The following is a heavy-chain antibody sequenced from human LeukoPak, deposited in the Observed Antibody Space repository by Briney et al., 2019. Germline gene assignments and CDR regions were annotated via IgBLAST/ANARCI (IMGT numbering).Heavy chain of an antibody. Sequence: WGSLRLSCAASGFTFTTYDMSWVRQAPGKGLEWVSAIIGSGGSTYYADSVKGRFTISRDNSKNTLYLQMNSLRAEDTAVYYCAIGSRDGYDYPLDYWGQGTLVTVFS. J-gene: IGHJ4*02. V-gene: IGHV3-23*01. CDR1: GFTFTTYD. D-gene: IGHD5-24*01. CDR3: AIGSRDGYDYPLDY. CDR2: IIGSGGST.